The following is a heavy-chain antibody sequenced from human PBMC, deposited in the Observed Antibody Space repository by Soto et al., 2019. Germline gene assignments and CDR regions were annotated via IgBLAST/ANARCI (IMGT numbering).Heavy chain of an antibody. CDR1: GGTFSSYA. CDR2: IIPIFGTA. CDR3: ARDLNGYCSGGSCYGGNGY. V-gene: IGHV1-69*13. D-gene: IGHD2-15*01. Sequence: ASVKVSCKASGGTFSSYAISWVRQAPGQGLEWMGGIIPIFGTANYAQKFQGRVTITADESTSTAYMELSSLRSEDTAVYYCARDLNGYCSGGSCYGGNGYWGQGTLVTVSS. J-gene: IGHJ4*02.